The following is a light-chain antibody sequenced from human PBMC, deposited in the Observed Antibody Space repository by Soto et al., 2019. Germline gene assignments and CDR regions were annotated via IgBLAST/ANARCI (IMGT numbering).Light chain of an antibody. CDR1: QTVGNY. J-gene: IGKJ5*01. CDR3: QQRRSWPPIT. CDR2: DAS. Sequence: EIVLTQSPGTLSLSPGETATLSCRASQTVGNYLVWYQQKPGQPPRLLIYDASNRATDVPARFSGSGSGTDFTLTISSLEPEDFAVYYCQQRRSWPPITFGQGTRLEIK. V-gene: IGKV3-11*01.